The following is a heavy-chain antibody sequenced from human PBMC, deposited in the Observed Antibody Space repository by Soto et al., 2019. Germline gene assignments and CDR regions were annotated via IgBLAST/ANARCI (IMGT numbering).Heavy chain of an antibody. J-gene: IGHJ4*02. Sequence: EVQLVESGGGLVQPGRSLRLSCAASGFTFDDFAMHWVRQVPGKGLEWVSVINWDGGNKVYADSVTGRFTISRDNANNSVYLQMNSLRAEDTAFYYCAKGIAAGTVYYFDYWGQGIRVTVSS. D-gene: IGHD3-10*01. CDR1: GFTFDDFA. V-gene: IGHV3-9*01. CDR3: AKGIAAGTVYYFDY. CDR2: INWDGGNK.